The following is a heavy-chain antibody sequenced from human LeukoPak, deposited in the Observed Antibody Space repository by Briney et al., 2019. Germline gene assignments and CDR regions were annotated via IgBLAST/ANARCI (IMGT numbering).Heavy chain of an antibody. J-gene: IGHJ3*02. CDR2: ISWDGGST. CDR1: GFTFDDYA. V-gene: IGHV3-43D*03. D-gene: IGHD3-22*01. Sequence: GGSLRLSCAVSGFTFDDYAMHWVRQAPGKGLEWVSLISWDGGSTYYADSVKGRFTISRDNAKNSLYLQMNSLRAEDTAVYYCAKSDYYYDSSGYSYAFDIWGQGTMVTVSS. CDR3: AKSDYYYDSSGYSYAFDI.